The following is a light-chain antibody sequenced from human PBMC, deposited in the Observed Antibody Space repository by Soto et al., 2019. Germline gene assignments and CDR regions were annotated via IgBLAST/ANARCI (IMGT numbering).Light chain of an antibody. CDR3: QQYFVTPPT. J-gene: IGKJ4*01. Sequence: DIVMTQSPDSLDVSLGERATINCKSSRSVMFSSNSKNALAWYQQRPGQPPKLLFYWASTQESGVPDRFSGSGSGTDFTLAISALQAEDVAVYYCQQYFVTPPTFGGGTKVEIK. V-gene: IGKV4-1*01. CDR1: RSVMFSSNSKNA. CDR2: WAS.